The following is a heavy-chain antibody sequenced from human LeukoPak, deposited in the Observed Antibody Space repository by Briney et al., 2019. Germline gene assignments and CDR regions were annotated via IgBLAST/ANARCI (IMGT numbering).Heavy chain of an antibody. V-gene: IGHV4-39*07. D-gene: IGHD3-10*01. CDR2: VYYSGTT. Sequence: SETLSLTCSVSGGSISLSYYYWGWIRQPPGKALEWIGSVYYSGTTSYNPSLKSRVTISVDMSKNHFSLRLSSVTAADTAMYYCARDGWGSYWGQGTLVTVSS. CDR1: GGSISLSYYY. CDR3: ARDGWGSY. J-gene: IGHJ4*02.